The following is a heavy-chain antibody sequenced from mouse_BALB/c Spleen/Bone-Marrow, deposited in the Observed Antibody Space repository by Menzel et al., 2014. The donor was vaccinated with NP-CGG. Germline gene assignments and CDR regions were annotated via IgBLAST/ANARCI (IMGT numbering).Heavy chain of an antibody. CDR3: TRGGNWDDLDY. CDR2: IRSGSSTI. V-gene: IGHV5-17*02. Sequence: EVQLVESGGGLVQPGGSRQLSCAASGFTFSSFGMHWVRQAPEKGLEWVAYIRSGSSTIFYTDTVKGRFTVSRDNPKNTLCLQMTRLRSEDTAMYYCTRGGNWDDLDYWGQGTTLTVSS. CDR1: GFTFSSFG. D-gene: IGHD4-1*01. J-gene: IGHJ2*01.